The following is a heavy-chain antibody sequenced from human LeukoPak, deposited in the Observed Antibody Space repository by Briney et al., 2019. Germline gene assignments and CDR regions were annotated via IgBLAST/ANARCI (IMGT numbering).Heavy chain of an antibody. CDR1: GYTFTSYA. Sequence: ASVKVSCEASGYTFTSYAMNWVRQAPRQGLEWMGWINTNTGNPTYAQGFTGRFVFSLDTSVSTAYLQISSLKAEDTAVYYCARATVTVTPNWFDPWGQGTLVTVSS. CDR3: ARATVTVTPNWFDP. CDR2: INTNTGNP. V-gene: IGHV7-4-1*02. J-gene: IGHJ5*02. D-gene: IGHD4-11*01.